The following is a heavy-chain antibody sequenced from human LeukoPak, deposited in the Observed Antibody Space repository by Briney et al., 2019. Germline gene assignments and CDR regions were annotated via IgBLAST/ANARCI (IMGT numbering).Heavy chain of an antibody. V-gene: IGHV3-11*04. D-gene: IGHD3-22*01. CDR2: ISSSGSTI. Sequence: GSLRLSCAASGFTFSDYYMSWIRQAPGKGLEWVSYISSSGSTIYYADSVKGRFTISRDNAKNSLYLQMNSLRAEGTAVYYCARDAYYDSSGYLKYWGQGTLVTVSS. J-gene: IGHJ4*02. CDR1: GFTFSDYY. CDR3: ARDAYYDSSGYLKY.